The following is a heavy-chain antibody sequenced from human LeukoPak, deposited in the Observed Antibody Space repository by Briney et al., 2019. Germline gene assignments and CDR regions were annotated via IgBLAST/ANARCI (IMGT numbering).Heavy chain of an antibody. Sequence: SQTLSLTCTVSGGSISSGDYYWSWIRQPAGKGLEWIGRIYTSGSTNYNPSLKSRVTISVDTSKNQFSLKLSSVTAADTVVYYCARDRDAFDIWGQGTMVTVSS. CDR2: IYTSGST. V-gene: IGHV4-61*02. CDR3: ARDRDAFDI. CDR1: GGSISSGDYY. J-gene: IGHJ3*02.